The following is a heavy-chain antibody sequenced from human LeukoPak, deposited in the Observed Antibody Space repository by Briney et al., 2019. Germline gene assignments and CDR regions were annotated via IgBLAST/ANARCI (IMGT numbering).Heavy chain of an antibody. J-gene: IGHJ4*02. D-gene: IGHD3-22*01. CDR2: INHSGST. Sequence: PSETLPLTCAVYGGSFSGYYWSWIRQPPGKGLEWIGEINHSGSTNYNPSLKSRVTISVDTSKNQFSLKLSSVTAADTAVYYCAERSDSSGRSTTDYWGQGTLVTVSS. CDR1: GGSFSGYY. CDR3: AERSDSSGRSTTDY. V-gene: IGHV4-34*01.